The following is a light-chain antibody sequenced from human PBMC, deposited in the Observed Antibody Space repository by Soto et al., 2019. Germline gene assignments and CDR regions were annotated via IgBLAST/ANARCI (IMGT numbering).Light chain of an antibody. CDR1: QSVSSTY. Sequence: EIVLTQSPGTLSLSPGERATLSCRASQSVSSTYLAWYQQKPGQAPRLLIFGASTRATGFPARFSGSGSGTEFTLTISSLQSEDFAVYYCQQYKDWPHTFGQGTKVDIK. J-gene: IGKJ1*01. CDR3: QQYKDWPHT. CDR2: GAS. V-gene: IGKV3-15*01.